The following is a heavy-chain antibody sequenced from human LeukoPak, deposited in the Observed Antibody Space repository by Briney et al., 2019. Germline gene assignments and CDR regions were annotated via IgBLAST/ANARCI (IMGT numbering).Heavy chain of an antibody. CDR2: ISSSSSYI. D-gene: IGHD4-23*01. V-gene: IGHV3-21*01. CDR3: ARGFGTVVTPIDY. J-gene: IGHJ4*02. Sequence: PGGSLRLSCAASGFTFSSYSMNWVRQAPGKGLEWVSSISSSSSYIYYADSVKGRFTISRDNAKNSLYLQMNSLRAEDTAVYYCARGFGTVVTPIDYWGQGTLVTVSS. CDR1: GFTFSSYS.